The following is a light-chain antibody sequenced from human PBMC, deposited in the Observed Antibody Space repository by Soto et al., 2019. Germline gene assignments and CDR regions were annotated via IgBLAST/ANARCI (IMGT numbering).Light chain of an antibody. V-gene: IGLV1-44*01. CDR3: AAWDDSLNGHV. CDR2: TTN. CDR1: SSNIGTSS. Sequence: HSALTKPHSANGIPGQRVTISCSGSSSNIGTSSVHWFQQLPGTAPKLLISTTNQRPSGVPERFSGSKSGTSASLAISGLQSEDEADYYCAAWDDSLNGHVFGTGTKVTVL. J-gene: IGLJ1*01.